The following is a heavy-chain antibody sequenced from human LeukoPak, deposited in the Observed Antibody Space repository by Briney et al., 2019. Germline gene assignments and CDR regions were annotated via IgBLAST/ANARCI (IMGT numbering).Heavy chain of an antibody. Sequence: SETLSLTCTVSGGSISSYYWSWIRQPPGKGLEWIGYIYYSGSTNYNPSLKSRVTISVDTSKNQFSLKLTSVTAADTAVYFCVRVSSGSYHYYYMDFWGKGTTVTVSS. CDR2: IYYSGST. CDR3: VRVSSGSYHYYYMDF. CDR1: GGSISSYY. J-gene: IGHJ6*03. D-gene: IGHD3-22*01. V-gene: IGHV4-59*08.